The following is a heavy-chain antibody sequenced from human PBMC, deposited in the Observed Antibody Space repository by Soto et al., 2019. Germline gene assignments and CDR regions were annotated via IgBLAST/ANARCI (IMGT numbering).Heavy chain of an antibody. J-gene: IGHJ4*02. CDR1: GFTFSSYA. CDR2: ISGSGSS. Sequence: EVQLLESGGGLVQPGGSLRLSCAASGFTFSSYAMSWVRQAPGKGLEWVSIISGSGSSFYLDSVKGRFTISRDISKNTLFLQMNSLRVDDTAVYYCAKSGSSGWATFAYWGQGTLVTVSS. CDR3: AKSGSSGWATFAY. D-gene: IGHD6-19*01. V-gene: IGHV3-23*01.